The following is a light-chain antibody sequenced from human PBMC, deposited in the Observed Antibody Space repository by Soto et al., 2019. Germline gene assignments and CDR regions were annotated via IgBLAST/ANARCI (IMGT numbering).Light chain of an antibody. V-gene: IGLV2-23*02. Sequence: QSVLTQPASVSGSPRQSITISCTGTNSDVGSYNLVSWFQQHPGKAPKLVIYEVTKRPSGVSDRFSGSKSGNTASLTISGLQAEDEADYSCFSYAGDGVYVFGNGTKVTVL. CDR2: EVT. J-gene: IGLJ1*01. CDR1: NSDVGSYNL. CDR3: FSYAGDGVYV.